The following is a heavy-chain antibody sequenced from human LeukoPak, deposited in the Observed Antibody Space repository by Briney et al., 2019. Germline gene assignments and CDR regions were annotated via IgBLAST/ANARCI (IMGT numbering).Heavy chain of an antibody. CDR1: GGSISSSSYY. D-gene: IGHD1-26*01. CDR3: ARESPYSGSYP. Sequence: SETLSLTCTVSGGSISSSSYYWGWIRQPPGKGLEWIGSIYYSGSTYYNPSLKSRVTISVDTSKNQFSLKLSSVTAADTAVYYCARESPYSGSYPWGQGTLVTVSS. CDR2: IYYSGST. J-gene: IGHJ5*02. V-gene: IGHV4-39*07.